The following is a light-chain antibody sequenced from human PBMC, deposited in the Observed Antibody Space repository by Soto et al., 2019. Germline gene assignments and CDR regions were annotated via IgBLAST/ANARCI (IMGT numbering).Light chain of an antibody. J-gene: IGLJ1*01. CDR3: QSYDKSLRGSV. CDR2: GTR. Sequence: QPVLTQPPSVSGAPGQRVTISCTGSNSNIGTKYDVHWYQKLPGTAPKIIIFGTRRRTSGVPDRFSGSKSGMSASLAITGLQAEDEADYYCQSYDKSLRGSVFGTWTKLTVL. CDR1: NSNIGTKYD. V-gene: IGLV1-40*01.